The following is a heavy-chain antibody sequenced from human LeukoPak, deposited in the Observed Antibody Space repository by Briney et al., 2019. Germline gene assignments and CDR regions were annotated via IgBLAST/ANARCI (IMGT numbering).Heavy chain of an antibody. J-gene: IGHJ4*02. CDR3: ARGYYDSSGYGFDY. Sequence: SETLSLTCTVSGGSISSGGYYWSWIRQHPGKGLEWIGYIYYSGSTYYNPSLKSRVTISVDTSKNQFSLKLSSVTAADMAVYYCARGYYDSSGYGFDYWGQGTLVTVSS. D-gene: IGHD3-22*01. CDR2: IYYSGST. CDR1: GGSISSGGYY. V-gene: IGHV4-31*03.